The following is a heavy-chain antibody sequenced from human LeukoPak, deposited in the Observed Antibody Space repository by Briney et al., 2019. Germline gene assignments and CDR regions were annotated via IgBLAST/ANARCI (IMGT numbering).Heavy chain of an antibody. CDR2: IYYSGST. J-gene: IGHJ4*02. CDR1: GGSISSSSYY. Sequence: SETLSLTCTVSGGSISSSSYYWGWIRQPPGKGLEWIGSIYYSGSTYYNPSLKSRVTISVDSSKNQFSLKLSSVTAADTAVYYCARQLGYCSSTSCYADKVDYWGQGTLVTVSP. D-gene: IGHD2-2*01. V-gene: IGHV4-39*01. CDR3: ARQLGYCSSTSCYADKVDY.